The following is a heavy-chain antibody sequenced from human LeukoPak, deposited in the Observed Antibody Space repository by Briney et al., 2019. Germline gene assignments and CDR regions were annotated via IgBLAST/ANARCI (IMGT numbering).Heavy chain of an antibody. J-gene: IGHJ4*02. CDR2: ISGSGGST. V-gene: IGHV3-23*01. D-gene: IGHD4-11*01. CDR3: AKVLLGDYSFLDY. CDR1: GFTFSSYA. Sequence: AGGSLRLSCAASGFTFSSYAMSWVRQAPGKGLEWVSAISGSGGSTYYADSVKGRFTISRDNSKNTLYLQMNSLRAEDTAVYYCAKVLLGDYSFLDYWGQGTLVTVSS.